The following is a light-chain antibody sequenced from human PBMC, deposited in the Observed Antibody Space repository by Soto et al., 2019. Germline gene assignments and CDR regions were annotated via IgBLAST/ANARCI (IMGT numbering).Light chain of an antibody. CDR2: DTS. Sequence: QAVVTQEPSLTVSPGGTVTLTCGSSTGAVTSNHHPYWFQQKAGQAPRTLIYDTSNKHSWTPARFSGSLLWDKAALTLSGAQPEDEAQYYCLLSYNAARVFGGGTQLTVL. CDR1: TGAVTSNHH. J-gene: IGLJ2*01. CDR3: LLSYNAARV. V-gene: IGLV7-46*01.